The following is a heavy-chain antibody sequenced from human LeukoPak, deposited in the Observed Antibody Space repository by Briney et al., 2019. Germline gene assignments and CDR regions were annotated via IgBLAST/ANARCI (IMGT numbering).Heavy chain of an antibody. Sequence: ASVKVSCKASGYPFTGYYMHWVRQAPGQGLEWMGWINPNSGGTNYAQKFQGRVTMTRDTSISTAYMELSRLRSDDTAVYYCARDRDFWSLYYFDYWGQGTLVTVSS. V-gene: IGHV1-2*02. J-gene: IGHJ4*02. D-gene: IGHD3-3*01. CDR2: INPNSGGT. CDR3: ARDRDFWSLYYFDY. CDR1: GYPFTGYY.